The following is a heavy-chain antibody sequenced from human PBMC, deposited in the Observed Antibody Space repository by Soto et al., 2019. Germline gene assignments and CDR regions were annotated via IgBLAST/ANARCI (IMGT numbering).Heavy chain of an antibody. Sequence: ESGGGLVQPGGSLRLSCAASGFTFSSYAMSWVRQAPGKGLEWVSAISGSGGSTYYADSVKGRFTISRDNSKNTLYLQMNSLRAEDTAVYYCAYSGGSQQRRWRYYFDYWGQGTLVTVSS. CDR3: AYSGGSQQRRWRYYFDY. V-gene: IGHV3-23*01. CDR1: GFTFSSYA. CDR2: ISGSGGST. J-gene: IGHJ4*02. D-gene: IGHD2-15*01.